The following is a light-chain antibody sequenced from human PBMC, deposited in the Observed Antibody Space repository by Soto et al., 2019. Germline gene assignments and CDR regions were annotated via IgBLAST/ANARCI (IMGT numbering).Light chain of an antibody. CDR3: FSYAGSYTNWV. V-gene: IGLV2-11*01. CDR1: SSDVGGYNY. CDR2: DVS. Sequence: QSALTQPRSVSGSPGQSVTISCTGTSSDVGGYNYVSWYQQHPGKAPKLMIYDVSKRPSGVPDRFSGSKSGNTASLTISGLQAEDEADYYCFSYAGSYTNWVFGGGTKLTFL. J-gene: IGLJ3*02.